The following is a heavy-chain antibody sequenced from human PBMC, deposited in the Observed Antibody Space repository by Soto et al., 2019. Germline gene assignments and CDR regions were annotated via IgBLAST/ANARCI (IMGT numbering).Heavy chain of an antibody. J-gene: IGHJ6*02. CDR2: INPNSGGT. CDR3: PISLTEGYCTITGCYTRPLYGMDV. CDR1: GYTFSGYY. D-gene: IGHD2-2*02. V-gene: IGHV1-2*02. Sequence: ASVKDSCKASGYTFSGYYIHWLRQAPGQGLEWMGWINPNSGGTNYAQKFQGRVTVTRDTPTSTAYMELSRLTSDDTAVYYCPISLTEGYCTITGCYTRPLYGMDVWGQGTTVTVSS.